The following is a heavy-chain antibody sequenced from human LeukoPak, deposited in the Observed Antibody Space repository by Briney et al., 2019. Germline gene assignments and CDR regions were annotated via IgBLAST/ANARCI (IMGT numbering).Heavy chain of an antibody. CDR1: GGSISSSSYS. Sequence: SETLSLTCTVSGGSISSSSYSWGWIRHPPGKGLEWIGSIYYSGSTYYDPSLKSRVTISVDTSKNQFSLKLSSVTAADTAVYYCASGRIVVAAHYYYGMDVWGQGTTVTVSS. CDR3: ASGRIVVAAHYYYGMDV. D-gene: IGHD3-22*01. CDR2: IYYSGST. V-gene: IGHV4-39*01. J-gene: IGHJ6*02.